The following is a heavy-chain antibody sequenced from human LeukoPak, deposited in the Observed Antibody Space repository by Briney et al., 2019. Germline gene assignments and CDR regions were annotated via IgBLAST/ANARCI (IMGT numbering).Heavy chain of an antibody. CDR1: GGSISSYY. D-gene: IGHD3/OR15-3a*01. Sequence: SETLSLTCTVSGGSISSYYWSWIRQPPGKGLEWIGYIYYSGSTNYNPSPKSRVTISVDTSKNQFSLKLSSVTAADTAVYYCARQDGLEYYFDYWGQGTLVTVSS. CDR2: IYYSGST. CDR3: ARQDGLEYYFDY. V-gene: IGHV4-59*08. J-gene: IGHJ4*02.